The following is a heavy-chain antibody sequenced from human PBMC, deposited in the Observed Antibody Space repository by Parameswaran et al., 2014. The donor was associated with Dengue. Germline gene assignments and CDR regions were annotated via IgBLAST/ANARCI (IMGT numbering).Heavy chain of an antibody. CDR3: ARAPNSPSYYFDS. CDR2: TNHSGST. Sequence: VRQMPGRGLEWIGETNHSGSTNYNPSLRSQVTISVDTSENQFSLKLSSVTAADTAVYYCARAPNSPSYYFDSWGQGTLVTVSS. V-gene: IGHV4-34*01. J-gene: IGHJ4*02. D-gene: IGHD4-23*01.